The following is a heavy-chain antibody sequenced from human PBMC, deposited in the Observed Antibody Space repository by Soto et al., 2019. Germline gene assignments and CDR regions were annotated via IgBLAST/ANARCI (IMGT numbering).Heavy chain of an antibody. CDR2: ISGSGGST. D-gene: IGHD6-13*01. Sequence: GGSLRLSCAASGFTFSSYAMSWVRQAPGKGLEWVSAISGSGGSTYYADSVKGRFTISRDNSKNTLYLQMNSLRAEDTAVYYCATTPIWDYSSSWYYFDYWGQGTLVTVSS. V-gene: IGHV3-23*01. CDR1: GFTFSSYA. J-gene: IGHJ4*02. CDR3: ATTPIWDYSSSWYYFDY.